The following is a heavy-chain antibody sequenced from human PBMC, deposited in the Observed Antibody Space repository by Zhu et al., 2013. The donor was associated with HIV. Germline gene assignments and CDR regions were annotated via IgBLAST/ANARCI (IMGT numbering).Heavy chain of an antibody. CDR3: ATAVTTYYDILTGYYIYWYFDL. CDR2: FDPEDGET. D-gene: IGHD3-9*01. J-gene: IGHJ2*01. V-gene: IGHV1-24*01. Sequence: QVQLVQSGAEVKKPGASVKVSCKVSGYTLTELSMHWVRQAPGKGLEWMGGFDPEDGETIYAQKFQGRVTMTEDTSTDTAYMELSSLRSEDTAVYYCATAVTTYYDILTGYYIYWYFDLWGRGTLVTVSS. CDR1: GYTLTELS.